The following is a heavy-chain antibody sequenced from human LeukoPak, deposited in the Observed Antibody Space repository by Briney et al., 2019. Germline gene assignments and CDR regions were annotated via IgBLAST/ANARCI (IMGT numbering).Heavy chain of an antibody. Sequence: SETLSLTCAVYGGSFSGYYWSWIRQPPGKGLEWIGEINHSGSTNYNPSLKSRVTISVDTSKNQFSLKLSSVTAADTAVYYCAGVRYFDWLLSNWGQGTLVTVSS. CDR2: INHSGST. D-gene: IGHD3-9*01. CDR1: GGSFSGYY. J-gene: IGHJ4*02. V-gene: IGHV4-34*01. CDR3: AGVRYFDWLLSN.